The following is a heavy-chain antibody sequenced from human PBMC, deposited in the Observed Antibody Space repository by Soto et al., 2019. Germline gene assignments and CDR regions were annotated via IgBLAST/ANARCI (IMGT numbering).Heavy chain of an antibody. CDR2: ISYDGSNK. J-gene: IGHJ6*02. Sequence: QVQLVESGGGVVQPGRSLRLSCAASGFTFSSYGMHWVRQAPGKGLEWVAVISYDGSNKYYADSVKGRFTISRDNSKNTLYLQMNSLRAEDTAVYYCAKNGPYGSGRLYYYSMDVWGQGTTVTVSS. CDR1: GFTFSSYG. V-gene: IGHV3-30*18. D-gene: IGHD3-10*01. CDR3: AKNGPYGSGRLYYYSMDV.